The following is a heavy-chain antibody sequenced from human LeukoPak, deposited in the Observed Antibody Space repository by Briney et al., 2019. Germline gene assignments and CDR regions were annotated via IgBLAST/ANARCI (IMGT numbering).Heavy chain of an antibody. D-gene: IGHD6-13*01. J-gene: IGHJ4*02. CDR3: ARHTASSSWTSFDY. CDR2: IYYGGST. V-gene: IGHV4-59*01. CDR1: GGSISSYY. Sequence: SETLSLTCTVSGGSISSYYWSWIRQPPGKGLEWIGYIYYGGSTNYNPSLKSRVTISVDTSKNQFSLKLSSVTAADTAVYYCARHTASSSWTSFDYWGQGTLVTVSS.